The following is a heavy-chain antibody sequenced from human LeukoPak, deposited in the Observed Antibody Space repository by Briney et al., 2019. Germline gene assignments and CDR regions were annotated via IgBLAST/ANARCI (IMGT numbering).Heavy chain of an antibody. CDR3: TRGGYGPGSHYRF. J-gene: IGHJ4*02. Sequence: KTSETLSLTCAFYGGSFSGYCWSWIRQSPGKGLEWIGEINHSGAIDYNTSLKRRVTISVDTSKNQFSLNLNSVTAADTAVYYCTRGGYGPGSHYRFWGQGTLVTVSS. CDR1: GGSFSGYC. CDR2: INHSGAI. V-gene: IGHV4-34*01. D-gene: IGHD3-10*01.